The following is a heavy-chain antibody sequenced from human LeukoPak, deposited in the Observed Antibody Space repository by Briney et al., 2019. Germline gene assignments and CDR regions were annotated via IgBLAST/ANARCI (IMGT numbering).Heavy chain of an antibody. V-gene: IGHV3-30*02. J-gene: IGHJ4*02. Sequence: GGSLRLSCAASGFTFNNYGMHWVRQAPGKGLEWVAFIQYAGSDKYYADSVKGRFTISRDNSKNTLYLQMNSLRAEDTAVYYCAKGWDVDTAIDYWGQGTLVTVSS. CDR1: GFTFNNYG. CDR2: IQYAGSDK. CDR3: AKGWDVDTAIDY. D-gene: IGHD5-18*01.